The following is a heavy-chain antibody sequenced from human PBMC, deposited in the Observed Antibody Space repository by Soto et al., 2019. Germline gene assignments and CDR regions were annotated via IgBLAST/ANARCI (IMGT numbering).Heavy chain of an antibody. CDR1: GFTFSRYS. Sequence: EVQLVESGGGLVKPGGSLRLSCAASGFTFSRYSMNWVRQAPGKGLEWVSSISSSSSYIYYADSVKGRFTISRDNAKNSLYLQMHSLRAEDTAVYYCARDPAWEDTAMVEYFDYWGHGTLVTVSS. J-gene: IGHJ4*01. CDR3: ARDPAWEDTAMVEYFDY. V-gene: IGHV3-21*01. CDR2: ISSSSSYI. D-gene: IGHD5-18*01.